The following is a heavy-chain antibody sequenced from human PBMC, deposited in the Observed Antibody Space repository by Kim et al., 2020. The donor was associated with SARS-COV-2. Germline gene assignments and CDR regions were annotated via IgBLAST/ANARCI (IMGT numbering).Heavy chain of an antibody. D-gene: IGHD4-17*01. Sequence: ASVKVSCKASGYTFTSYDINWVRQATGQGLEWMGWMNPNSGNSAYAQKFQGRVTMTRNTSMSTAYMELSSLRSEDTAVYYCARRLRPHMDVWGQGTTVTVSS. V-gene: IGHV1-8*01. CDR1: GYTFTSYD. J-gene: IGHJ6*02. CDR2: MNPNSGNS. CDR3: ARRLRPHMDV.